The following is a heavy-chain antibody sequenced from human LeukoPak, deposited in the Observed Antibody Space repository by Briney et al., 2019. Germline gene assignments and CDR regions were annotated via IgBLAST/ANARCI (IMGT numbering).Heavy chain of an antibody. Sequence: ASVKVSCKTSGYTFTDYYMHWVRQAPGQGLEWMGWINPYSGGTNYAQKFQGRVTMTRDTSISTAYMELSRLRSDDTAVYYCARRANYGDSTWHRYYYYYYMDVWGKGTTVTISS. CDR1: GYTFTDYY. V-gene: IGHV1-2*02. CDR3: ARRANYGDSTWHRYYYYYYMDV. D-gene: IGHD4-17*01. CDR2: INPYSGGT. J-gene: IGHJ6*03.